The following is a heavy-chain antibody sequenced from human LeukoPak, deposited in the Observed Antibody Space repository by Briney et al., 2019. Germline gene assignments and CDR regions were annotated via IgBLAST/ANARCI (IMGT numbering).Heavy chain of an antibody. CDR1: GGSISSGGYY. D-gene: IGHD3-10*01. CDR2: IYYSGST. Sequence: SETLSLTCTVSGGSISSGGYYWSWIRQHPGKGLEWIGYIYYSGSTYYNPSLKSRVTISVDTSKNQFSLKLSSVTAADTAVYYCARRYGSGYNWFDPWGQGTLVTVSS. CDR3: ARRYGSGYNWFDP. V-gene: IGHV4-31*03. J-gene: IGHJ5*02.